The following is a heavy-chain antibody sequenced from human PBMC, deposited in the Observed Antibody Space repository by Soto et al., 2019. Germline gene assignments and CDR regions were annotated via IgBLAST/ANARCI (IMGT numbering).Heavy chain of an antibody. CDR1: GGTFSSYA. CDR2: IIPIFGTA. D-gene: IGHD2-15*01. J-gene: IGHJ6*02. CDR3: ARDTYCSGGSCYSPAGDYYYYGMDV. Sequence: QVQLVQSGAEVKKPGSSVKVSCKASGGTFSSYAISWVRQAPGQGLEWMGGIIPIFGTANYAQKFQGRVTITADESTSTAYMELSSLRSEDTAVYYCARDTYCSGGSCYSPAGDYYYYGMDVWGQGTTVTVSS. V-gene: IGHV1-69*01.